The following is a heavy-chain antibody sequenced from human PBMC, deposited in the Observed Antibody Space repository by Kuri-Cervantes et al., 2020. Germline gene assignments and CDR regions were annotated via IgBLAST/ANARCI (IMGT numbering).Heavy chain of an antibody. V-gene: IGHV3-53*05. J-gene: IGHJ2*01. Sequence: GESLKISCAASGFTVSSNYMSWVRQAPGKGLEWVSVIYSGGSTYYADSVKGRFTISRDNSKNTLYLQMNSLRAEDTAVYYCARDSRGRYCSSTSCYQWYFDLWGRGTLVTVSS. CDR2: IYSGGST. D-gene: IGHD2-2*01. CDR3: ARDSRGRYCSSTSCYQWYFDL. CDR1: GFTVSSNY.